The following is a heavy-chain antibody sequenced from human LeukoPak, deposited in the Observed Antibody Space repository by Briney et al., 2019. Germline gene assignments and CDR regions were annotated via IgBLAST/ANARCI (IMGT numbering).Heavy chain of an antibody. V-gene: IGHV4-61*02. CDR3: ARAGYDFALTGYYYYYMDV. J-gene: IGHJ6*03. CDR1: GGSISSGSYY. D-gene: IGHD3-3*01. Sequence: PSQTLSLTCTVSGGSISSGSYYWSWIRQPAGKGLEWIGRIYTSGSTNYNPSLKSRVTISVDTSKNQFSLKLSSVTAADTALYYCARAGYDFALTGYYYYYMDVWGKGTPVTVSS. CDR2: IYTSGST.